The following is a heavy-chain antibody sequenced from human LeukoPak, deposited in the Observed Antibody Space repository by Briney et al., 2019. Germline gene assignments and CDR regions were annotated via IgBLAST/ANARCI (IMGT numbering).Heavy chain of an antibody. Sequence: GGSLRLSCAASGFIFNNYWMSWVRQAPGKGLEWVANIKQDGSEKYYVDSVKGRFTISRDNAKNSLYLQMNSLRVEDTAVYYCARERGSGSYHPFDPWGQGTLVTVSS. J-gene: IGHJ5*02. CDR2: IKQDGSEK. CDR3: ARERGSGSYHPFDP. V-gene: IGHV3-7*01. D-gene: IGHD3-10*01. CDR1: GFIFNNYW.